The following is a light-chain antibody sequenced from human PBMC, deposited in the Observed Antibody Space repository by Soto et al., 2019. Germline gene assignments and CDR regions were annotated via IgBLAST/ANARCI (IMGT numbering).Light chain of an antibody. V-gene: IGLV3-9*01. CDR2: RDA. J-gene: IGLJ2*01. CDR1: NIGDLH. Sequence: SYELTQPLSVSVALGQTARISCDGNNIGDLHVQWYQQKPGQAPVLVIYRDANRPSGIPGRFSGSNSGTTASLTISRAQADDEADYYCQVWDTTTVVFGGGTKLTVL. CDR3: QVWDTTTVV.